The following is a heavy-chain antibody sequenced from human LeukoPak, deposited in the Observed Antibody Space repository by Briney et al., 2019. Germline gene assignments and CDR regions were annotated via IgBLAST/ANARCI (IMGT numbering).Heavy chain of an antibody. CDR1: GYTFTSYY. J-gene: IGHJ4*02. D-gene: IGHD5-24*01. Sequence: GASVKVSCKASGYTFTSYYMHWVRQAPGQGLEWMGIINPSGGSTSYAQKLQGRVTMTRDMSTSTVYMELSSLRSEDTAVYYCARGFEMATITPYFDYWGQGTLVTVSS. CDR3: ARGFEMATITPYFDY. V-gene: IGHV1-46*01. CDR2: INPSGGST.